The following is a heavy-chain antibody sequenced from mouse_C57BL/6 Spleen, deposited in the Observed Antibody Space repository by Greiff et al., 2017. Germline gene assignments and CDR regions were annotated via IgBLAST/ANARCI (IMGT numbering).Heavy chain of an antibody. V-gene: IGHV3-6*01. CDR1: GYSITSGYY. D-gene: IGHD1-1*02. Sequence: EVQRVESGPGLVKPSQSLSLTCSVTGYSITSGYYWNWIRQFPGNKLEWMGYISYDGSNNYNPSLKNRISITRDTSKNQFFLKLNSVTTEDTATYYCARELIYGAMDYWGQGTSVTVSS. CDR2: ISYDGSN. J-gene: IGHJ4*01. CDR3: ARELIYGAMDY.